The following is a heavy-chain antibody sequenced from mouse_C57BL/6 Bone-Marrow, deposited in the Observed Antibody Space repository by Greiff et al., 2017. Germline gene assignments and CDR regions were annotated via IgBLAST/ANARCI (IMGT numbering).Heavy chain of an antibody. CDR2: IHPNSGST. Sequence: QVQLQQSGAELVKPGASVKLSCKASGYTFTSYWMHWVKQRPGPGLEWIGMIHPNSGSTNYNEKFKSKATLTVDKSSSTAYMQLSSLTSEDSADYYCANNDYGACDVWGTGTTVTVSS. J-gene: IGHJ1*03. CDR3: ANNDYGACDV. D-gene: IGHD2-4*01. CDR1: GYTFTSYW. V-gene: IGHV1-64*01.